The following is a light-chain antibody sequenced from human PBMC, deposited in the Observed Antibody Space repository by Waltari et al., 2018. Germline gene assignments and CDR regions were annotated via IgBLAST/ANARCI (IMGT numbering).Light chain of an antibody. J-gene: IGLJ2*01. CDR1: SSRIGSNT. V-gene: IGLV1-44*01. CDR2: SNN. Sequence: QSVLTQPPSSSGTPGRRVTIACPGSSSRIGSNTVNWYQQLPGTPPKLLIYSNNQRPSGVPDRFSGSKSGTSASLAISGLQSEDEADYYCAAWDDSLNGVVFGGGTKLTVL. CDR3: AAWDDSLNGVV.